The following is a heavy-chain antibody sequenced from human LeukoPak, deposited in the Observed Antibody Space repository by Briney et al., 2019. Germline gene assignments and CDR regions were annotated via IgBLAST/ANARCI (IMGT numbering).Heavy chain of an antibody. CDR3: AKGWGGYGNDAFDI. CDR1: GVTLSNYA. CDR2: ISSSGSGGNT. Sequence: GGSLRLSCVASGVTLSNYAMSWARQAPGKGLEWVSGISSSGSGGNTYYADSVKGRFTISRDSSRNTLFLHMNTLRAEDTAIYYCAKGWGGYGNDAFDIWGQGTMVTVSS. V-gene: IGHV3-23*01. D-gene: IGHD5-12*01. J-gene: IGHJ3*02.